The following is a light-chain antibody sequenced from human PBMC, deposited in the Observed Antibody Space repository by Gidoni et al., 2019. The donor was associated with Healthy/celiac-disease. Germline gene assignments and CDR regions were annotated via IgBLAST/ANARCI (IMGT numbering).Light chain of an antibody. CDR3: QQSYSTLGGT. CDR1: QSISSY. Sequence: DIQMTQSPSSLSASVGDRVTITCRASQSISSYLNWYQQKPGKAPKLLIYAASSLQSGVPSRFSGSGSGTDFTLTISSLQPEDFATYYCQQSYSTLGGTFXXXTKLEIK. J-gene: IGKJ2*02. CDR2: AAS. V-gene: IGKV1-39*01.